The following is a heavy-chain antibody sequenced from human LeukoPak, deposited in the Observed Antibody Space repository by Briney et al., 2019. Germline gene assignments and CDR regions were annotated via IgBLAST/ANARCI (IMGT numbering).Heavy chain of an antibody. D-gene: IGHD1-14*01. CDR3: AREFAGKNAARGIFDY. V-gene: IGHV4-59*01. Sequence: SETLSLTCTVSGGSISSYYWSWIRQPPGKGLEWIGYIYYSGSTNYNPSLKSRVTISVDTSKNQFSLKLSSVTAADTAVYYCAREFAGKNAARGIFDYWGQGTLVTVSS. CDR2: IYYSGST. CDR1: GGSISSYY. J-gene: IGHJ4*02.